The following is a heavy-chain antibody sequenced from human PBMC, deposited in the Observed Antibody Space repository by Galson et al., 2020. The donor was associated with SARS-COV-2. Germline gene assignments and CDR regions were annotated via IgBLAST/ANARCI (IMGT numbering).Heavy chain of an antibody. Sequence: GESLEISCKASGYTFTSYGISWVRQAPGQGLEWMGWISAYNGNTNYAQKLQGRVTMTTDTSTSTAYMELRSLRSDDTAVYYCARDITMVQGVILYYYYGMDVWGQGTTVTVSS. D-gene: IGHD3-10*01. CDR1: GYTFTSYG. J-gene: IGHJ6*02. V-gene: IGHV1-18*01. CDR3: ARDITMVQGVILYYYYGMDV. CDR2: ISAYNGNT.